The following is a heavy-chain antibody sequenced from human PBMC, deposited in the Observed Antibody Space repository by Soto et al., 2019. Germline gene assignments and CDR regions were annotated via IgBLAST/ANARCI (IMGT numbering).Heavy chain of an antibody. D-gene: IGHD6-19*01. CDR3: ARSEGGVAGDYYYYYMDV. Sequence: GASVKVSCKASGDTFTGYYMHWVRQAPGQGLEWMGWINPNSGGTNYAQKFQGWVTMTRDTSISTAYMELSRLRSGDTAVYYCARSEGGVAGDYYYYYMDVWGKGTTVTVSS. CDR2: INPNSGGT. V-gene: IGHV1-2*04. J-gene: IGHJ6*03. CDR1: GDTFTGYY.